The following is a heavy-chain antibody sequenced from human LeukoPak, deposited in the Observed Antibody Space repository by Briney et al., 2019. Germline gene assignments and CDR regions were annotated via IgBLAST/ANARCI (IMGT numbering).Heavy chain of an antibody. Sequence: RASVKVSCKASGYTFTGYYMHWVRQAPGQGLEWMGWISAYNGNTNYAQKLQGRVTMTTDTSTSTAYMELRSLRSDDTAVYYCARDVTAAAGKGAFDYWGQGTLVTVSS. CDR2: ISAYNGNT. D-gene: IGHD6-13*01. J-gene: IGHJ4*02. CDR3: ARDVTAAAGKGAFDY. CDR1: GYTFTGYY. V-gene: IGHV1-18*04.